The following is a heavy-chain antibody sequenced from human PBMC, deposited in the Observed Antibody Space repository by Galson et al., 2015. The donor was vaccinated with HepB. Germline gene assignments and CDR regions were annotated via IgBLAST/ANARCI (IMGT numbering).Heavy chain of an antibody. Sequence: SVKVSCKASGGTFSSYAISWVRQAPGQGLEWMGRIIPILGIANYAQKFQGRVTITADKSTSTAYMGLSSLRSEDTAVYYCARDEYYDSSGYYNYWGQGTLVTVSS. CDR3: ARDEYYDSSGYYNY. CDR2: IIPILGIA. CDR1: GGTFSSYA. J-gene: IGHJ4*02. D-gene: IGHD3-22*01. V-gene: IGHV1-69*04.